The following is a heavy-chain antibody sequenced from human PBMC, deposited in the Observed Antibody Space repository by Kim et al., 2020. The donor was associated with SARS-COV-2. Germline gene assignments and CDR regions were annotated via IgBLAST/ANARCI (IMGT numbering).Heavy chain of an antibody. J-gene: IGHJ4*02. D-gene: IGHD3-16*01. CDR3: ARDVWGGAFGS. V-gene: IGHV1-3*01. CDR2: LNPDNDNR. CDR1: GYIFPNYG. Sequence: ASVKVSCKASGYIFPNYGINWVRQAPGQRLEWMGWLNPDNDNREYSQKFRGRVTFTSDTSASIAYMELSSLGSEDTALYYCARDVWGGAFGSWGEGTLVTVFS.